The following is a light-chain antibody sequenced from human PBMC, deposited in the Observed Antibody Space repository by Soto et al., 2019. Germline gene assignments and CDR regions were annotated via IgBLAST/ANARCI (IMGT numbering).Light chain of an antibody. CDR3: QKSDHLPL. Sequence: DIQMTQSPPSLSASVGDRVTITCQASQDIGNPLNWYQHKPGKAPKLVIYDAYNLETGVPSTFSGSGYGTDFTFTISXLRPEDIATYYCQKSDHLPLFGPGTKVDTK. CDR2: DAY. V-gene: IGKV1-33*01. J-gene: IGKJ3*01. CDR1: QDIGNP.